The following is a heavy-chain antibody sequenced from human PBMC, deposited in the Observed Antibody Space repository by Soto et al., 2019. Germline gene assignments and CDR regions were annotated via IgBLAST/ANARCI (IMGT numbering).Heavy chain of an antibody. CDR1: GGSISSGGYY. J-gene: IGHJ6*02. D-gene: IGHD1-7*01. CDR3: ARDRGITGTTNYYYGMDV. V-gene: IGHV4-31*01. Sequence: QVQLQESGPGLVKPSQTLSLTCTVSGGSISSGGYYWSWIRQHPGKGLEWIGYIYYSGSTYYNPSLKSQVTISLDTSKNQFSLKLSSVTATDTDVYYCARDRGITGTTNYYYGMDVWGQGTTVTVSS. CDR2: IYYSGST.